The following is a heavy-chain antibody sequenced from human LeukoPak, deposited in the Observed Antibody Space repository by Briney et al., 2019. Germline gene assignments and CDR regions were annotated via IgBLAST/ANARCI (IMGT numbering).Heavy chain of an antibody. CDR1: GYTFTSYG. D-gene: IGHD1-26*01. V-gene: IGHV1-69*04. CDR2: IIPILGIA. J-gene: IGHJ6*02. CDR3: ARGLGATQYYYYGMDV. Sequence: ASVKVSCKASGYTFTSYGISWVRQAPGQGLEWMGRIIPILGIANYAQKFQGRVTITADKSTSTAYMELSSLRSEDTAVYYCARGLGATQYYYYGMDVWGQGTTVTVSS.